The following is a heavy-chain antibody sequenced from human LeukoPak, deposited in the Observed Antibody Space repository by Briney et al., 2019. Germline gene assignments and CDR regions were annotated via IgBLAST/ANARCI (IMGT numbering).Heavy chain of an antibody. CDR1: GGSISRSSYY. J-gene: IGHJ6*02. CDR2: IYNSGTA. CDR3: ARGYPCSGTSCYLDYYYYYGMDV. V-gene: IGHV4-39*01. D-gene: IGHD2-2*01. Sequence: SETLSLTCTVSGGSISRSSYYWGWIRQPPGKGLEWIGTIYNSGTAYYNPSLKSRVTISVDTSKNQFSLRLSSVPAADTAVYYCARGYPCSGTSCYLDYYYYYGMDVWGQGTTVTVSS.